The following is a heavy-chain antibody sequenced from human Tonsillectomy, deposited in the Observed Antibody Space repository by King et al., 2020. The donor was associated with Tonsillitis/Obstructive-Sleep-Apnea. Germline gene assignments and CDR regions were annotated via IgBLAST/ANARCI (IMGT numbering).Heavy chain of an antibody. CDR1: GFSLSNARMG. V-gene: IGHV2-26*01. CDR3: ARQLDHQCGYYYYYMEV. CDR2: LFSNDEK. D-gene: IGHD1-1*01. J-gene: IGHJ6*03. Sequence: VTLKESGPVLVKSTESLTLTCTVSGFSLSNARMGVSWIRQPPGKALEWLAHLFSNDEKSYSTSLKSRLTISKDTSKSQVVLTMTNMDPWDTATYYCARQLDHQCGYYYYYMEVWGKGNTVTVSS.